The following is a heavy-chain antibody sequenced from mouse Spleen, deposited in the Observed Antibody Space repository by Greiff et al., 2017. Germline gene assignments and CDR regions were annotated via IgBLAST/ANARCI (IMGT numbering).Heavy chain of an antibody. CDR3: ARERVTTVVGGGFAY. CDR1: GYTFTSYW. V-gene: IGHV1-7*01. Sequence: QVQLQQSGAELAKPGASVKLSCKASGYTFTSYWMHWVKQRPGQGLEWIGYINPSSGYTKYNQKFKDKATLTADKSSSTAYMQLSSLTYEDSAVYYCARERVTTVVGGGFAYWGQGTLVTVSA. J-gene: IGHJ3*01. CDR2: INPSSGYT. D-gene: IGHD1-1*01.